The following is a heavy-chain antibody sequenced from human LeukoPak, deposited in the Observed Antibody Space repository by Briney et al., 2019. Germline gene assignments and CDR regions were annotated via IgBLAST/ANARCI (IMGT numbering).Heavy chain of an antibody. Sequence: ASXXVSCKASGYTFTGYYMHWVGQAPGQGREGMGRINPNSGGTNYAQKFQGRVTMTRDTSISTSYMELSRLRSDDTAVYYCARVREYCSGGSCRRYWFDPWGQGTLVTVSS. CDR3: ARVREYCSGGSCRRYWFDP. D-gene: IGHD2-15*01. V-gene: IGHV1-2*06. CDR2: INPNSGGT. CDR1: GYTFTGYY. J-gene: IGHJ5*02.